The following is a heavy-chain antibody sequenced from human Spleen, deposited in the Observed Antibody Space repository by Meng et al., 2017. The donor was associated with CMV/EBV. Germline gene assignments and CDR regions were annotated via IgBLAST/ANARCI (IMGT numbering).Heavy chain of an antibody. CDR1: GFTFSSYG. CDR3: AKDGRSSGWTGGWFDP. V-gene: IGHV3-30*02. Sequence: GGSLRLSCAASGFTFSSYGMHWVRQAPGKGLEWVAFIRYDGSNKYYADSVKGRFTISRDNSKNTLYLQMNSLRAEDTAVYYCAKDGRSSGWTGGWFDPWGQGTLVTVSS. J-gene: IGHJ5*02. D-gene: IGHD6-19*01. CDR2: IRYDGSNK.